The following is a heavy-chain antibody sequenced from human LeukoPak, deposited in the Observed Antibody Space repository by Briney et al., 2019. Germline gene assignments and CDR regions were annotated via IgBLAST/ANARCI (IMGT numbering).Heavy chain of an antibody. CDR3: AKVTGLSYGDLPH. J-gene: IGHJ4*02. CDR2: IGTSGRYI. V-gene: IGHV3-21*04. CDR1: GFTFSSYP. Sequence: PGGSLRLSCAASGFTFSSYPLNWVRQAPGKGLEWVSSIGTSGRYIYYADSVKGRFTISRDNAKNSLYLQMNSLRAEDTAVYYCAKVTGLSYGDLPHWGQGTLVTVSS. D-gene: IGHD4-17*01.